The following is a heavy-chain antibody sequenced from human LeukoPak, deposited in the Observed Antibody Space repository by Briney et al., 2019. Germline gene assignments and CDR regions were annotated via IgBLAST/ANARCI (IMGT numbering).Heavy chain of an antibody. V-gene: IGHV4-38-2*02. CDR3: ARGGVAAAGIFDP. CDR2: IYHSGST. CDR1: GYSISSGYY. Sequence: SETLSLTCTVSGYSISSGYYWGWIRQPPGKGLEWIGSIYHSGSTYYNPSLKSRVTISVDTSKNQFSLKLSSVTAADTAVYYCARGGVAAAGIFDPWGQGTLVTVSS. J-gene: IGHJ5*02. D-gene: IGHD6-13*01.